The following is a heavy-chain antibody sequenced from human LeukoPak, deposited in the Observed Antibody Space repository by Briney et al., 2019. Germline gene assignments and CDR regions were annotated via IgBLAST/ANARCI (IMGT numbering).Heavy chain of an antibody. Sequence: GGSLRLSCAASGFTFSTYAVNWVRQAPGKGLEWVSSISSSSSYIYYADSVKGRFTISRDNAKNSLYLQMNSLRAEDTAVYYCARDPNYYDSSGVNAFDIWGQGTMVTVSS. V-gene: IGHV3-21*01. CDR2: ISSSSSYI. CDR3: ARDPNYYDSSGVNAFDI. D-gene: IGHD3-22*01. J-gene: IGHJ3*02. CDR1: GFTFSTYA.